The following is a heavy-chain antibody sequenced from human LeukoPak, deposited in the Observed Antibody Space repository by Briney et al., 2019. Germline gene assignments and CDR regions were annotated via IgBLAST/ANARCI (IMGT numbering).Heavy chain of an antibody. CDR2: IIPIFGTA. CDR1: GGTFSSYA. V-gene: IGHV1-69*01. D-gene: IGHD4-17*01. Sequence: SVKVSCKASGGTFSSYALSWVRQAPGQGLEWIGGIIPIFGTANHAQKFQGRVTITADESTRTAYMELSSLRSEDTAVYYCATAHDYGERTYYYYYMDVWGKGTTVTVSS. J-gene: IGHJ6*03. CDR3: ATAHDYGERTYYYYYMDV.